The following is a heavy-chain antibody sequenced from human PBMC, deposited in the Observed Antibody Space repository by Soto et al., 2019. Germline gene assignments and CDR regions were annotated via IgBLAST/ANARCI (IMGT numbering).Heavy chain of an antibody. CDR3: ARDQRGYSYGFGLGY. V-gene: IGHV3-21*01. J-gene: IGHJ4*02. CDR1: GFTFSSYS. CDR2: ISSSSSYI. D-gene: IGHD5-18*01. Sequence: EVQLVESGGGLVKPGGSLRLSCAASGFTFSSYSMNWVRQAPGKGLEWVSSISSSSSYIYYADSVKGRFTISRDNAKNSLYLHINSLRAEDTAVYYCARDQRGYSYGFGLGYWGQGTLVSVSS.